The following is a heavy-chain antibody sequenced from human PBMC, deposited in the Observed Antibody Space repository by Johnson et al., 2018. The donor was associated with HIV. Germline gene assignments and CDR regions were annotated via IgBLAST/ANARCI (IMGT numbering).Heavy chain of an antibody. CDR2: ISYDGSNK. J-gene: IGHJ3*02. V-gene: IGHV3-30*03. Sequence: QVQLVESGGGVVQPGRSLRLSCVASGFTFSSYGMNWVRQAPGKGLEWVAVISYDGSNKYYADSVKGRFTISRDNSKNTLYLQMNSLRAEDTAVYYCARVGRLPSTFDIWGQGTMVTVSS. D-gene: IGHD3-16*01. CDR1: GFTFSSYG. CDR3: ARVGRLPSTFDI.